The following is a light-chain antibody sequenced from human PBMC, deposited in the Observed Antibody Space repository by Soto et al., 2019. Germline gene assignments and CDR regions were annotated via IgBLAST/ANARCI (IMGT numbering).Light chain of an antibody. J-gene: IGLJ1*01. V-gene: IGLV2-14*01. Sequence: QSALTQPASGSGSPGQSIAISCTGTSSDVGGYSYVSWYQQQPGKAPKLVISDVSNRPSGVSDRFSGSKSGNTASLPISGLHTEDEADYYRASSTTTSTSVFGTGTKVTVL. CDR1: SSDVGGYSY. CDR2: DVS. CDR3: ASSTTTSTSV.